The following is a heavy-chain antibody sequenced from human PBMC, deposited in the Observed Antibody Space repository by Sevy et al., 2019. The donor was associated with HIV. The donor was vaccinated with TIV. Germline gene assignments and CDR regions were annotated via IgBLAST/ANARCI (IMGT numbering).Heavy chain of an antibody. D-gene: IGHD3-10*01. CDR2: IYYSGST. Sequence: SDSLSLTCTVSGGSVSSGSYYWSWIRQPPGKGLEWIGYIYYSGSTNYNPSLKSRVTISVDTSKNQFSLKLSYVTAADTAVYYCARDCKYYGSGSHKNYYYYYGMDVWGQGTTVTVSS. CDR1: GGSVSSGSYY. V-gene: IGHV4-61*01. J-gene: IGHJ6*02. CDR3: ARDCKYYGSGSHKNYYYYYGMDV.